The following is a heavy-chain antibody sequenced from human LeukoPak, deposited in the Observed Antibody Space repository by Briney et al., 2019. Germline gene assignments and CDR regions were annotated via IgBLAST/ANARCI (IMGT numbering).Heavy chain of an antibody. V-gene: IGHV3-7*01. Sequence: GGSLRLSCAASGFTFSSYWMSWVRQALGKGLEWVANIKQDGSEKYYVDSVKGRFTISRDNAKNSLYLQMNSLRAEDTAVYYCARDTIAAAGYFDYWGQGTLVTVSS. CDR2: IKQDGSEK. CDR1: GFTFSSYW. D-gene: IGHD6-13*01. CDR3: ARDTIAAAGYFDY. J-gene: IGHJ4*02.